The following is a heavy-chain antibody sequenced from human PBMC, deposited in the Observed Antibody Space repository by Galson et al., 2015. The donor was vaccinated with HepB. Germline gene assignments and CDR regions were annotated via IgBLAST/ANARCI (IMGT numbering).Heavy chain of an antibody. CDR3: AKVYCGGDCYIFDAFDI. J-gene: IGHJ3*02. Sequence: SLRLSCAASGFTFSSYAMSWVRQAPGKGLEWVSAISGSGGSTYYADSVKGRFTISRDNSKNTLYLQMNSLRAEDTAVYYCAKVYCGGDCYIFDAFDIWGQGTMVTVSS. CDR1: GFTFSSYA. D-gene: IGHD2-21*01. CDR2: ISGSGGST. V-gene: IGHV3-23*01.